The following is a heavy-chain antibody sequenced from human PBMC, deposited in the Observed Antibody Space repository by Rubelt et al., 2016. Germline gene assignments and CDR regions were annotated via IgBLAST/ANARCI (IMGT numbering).Heavy chain of an antibody. D-gene: IGHD2-15*01. Sequence: QLQLQESGPGLVKPSETLSLTCTVSGGSISSSSYYWGWIRQPPGKGLEWIGSIYYSGSTYYNPSLEMRVPISVDTSKNQFSLKLSFVTAADTAVYYCARAGRVVVAATPAVWWFDPWGQGTLVTVSS. J-gene: IGHJ5*02. CDR2: IYYSGST. CDR1: GGSISSSSYY. V-gene: IGHV4-39*07. CDR3: ARAGRVVVAATPAVWWFDP.